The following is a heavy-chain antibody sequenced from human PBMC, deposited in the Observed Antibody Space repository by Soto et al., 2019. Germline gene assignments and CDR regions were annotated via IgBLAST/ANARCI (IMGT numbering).Heavy chain of an antibody. V-gene: IGHV1-46*01. CDR1: GYTVTTHY. D-gene: IGHD3-3*01. CDR2: INPGSGAA. Sequence: QVQLVQSGAEVKKPGASVKISCTASGYTVTTHYMHWVRQAPGQGLEWMGAINPGSGAAKYTQTFQGRVTMTRDTSTNTVYMEMSALRSEDTAVFYCARGGEVGVAGSAAFDLWGQGTVVTVSS. CDR3: ARGGEVGVAGSAAFDL. J-gene: IGHJ3*01.